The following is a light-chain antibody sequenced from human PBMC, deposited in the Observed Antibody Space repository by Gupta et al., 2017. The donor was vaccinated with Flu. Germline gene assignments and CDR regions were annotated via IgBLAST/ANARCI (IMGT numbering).Light chain of an antibody. Sequence: DIQMTQSPSTLSASVGDRVTITCRASQSIGSWLAWYQQKPGKAPEFLIYKASSLESGVPSSFSGSGSGTEFTLTISSLQPDDFATYHCQQYNSYPWTFGQGTKVEIK. J-gene: IGKJ1*01. CDR2: KAS. CDR3: QQYNSYPWT. V-gene: IGKV1-5*03. CDR1: QSIGSW.